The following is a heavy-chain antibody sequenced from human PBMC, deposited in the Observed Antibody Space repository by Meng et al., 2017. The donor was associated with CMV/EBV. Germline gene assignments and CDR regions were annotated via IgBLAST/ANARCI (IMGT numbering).Heavy chain of an antibody. V-gene: IGHV1-69*05. J-gene: IGHJ6*02. CDR1: GGTFSSYA. CDR3: ARDHLKRSKDYAQGYYYYYGMDV. CDR2: IIPIFGTA. D-gene: IGHD4-17*01. Sequence: SVKVSCKASGGTFSSYAISWVRQAPGQGLEWMGGIIPIFGTANYVQKFQGRVTITTDESTSTAYMELSSLRSEDTAVYYCARDHLKRSKDYAQGYYYYYGMDVWGQGTTVTVSS.